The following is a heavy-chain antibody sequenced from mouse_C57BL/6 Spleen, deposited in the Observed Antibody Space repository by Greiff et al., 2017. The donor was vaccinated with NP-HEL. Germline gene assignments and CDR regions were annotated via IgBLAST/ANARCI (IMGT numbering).Heavy chain of an antibody. Sequence: QVQPQQPGAELVRPGSSVKLSCKASGYTFTSYWMDWVKQRPGQGLEWIGNIYPSDSETHYNQKFKDKATLTVAKSSSTAYMQLSSLTSEESAVYYCASSYYGSSYAMDYWGQGTSGTVTS. D-gene: IGHD1-1*01. CDR1: GYTFTSYW. CDR3: ASSYYGSSYAMDY. J-gene: IGHJ4*01. V-gene: IGHV1-61*01. CDR2: IYPSDSET.